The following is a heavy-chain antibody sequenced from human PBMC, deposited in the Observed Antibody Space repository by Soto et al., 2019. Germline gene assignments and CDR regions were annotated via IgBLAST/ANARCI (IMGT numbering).Heavy chain of an antibody. CDR3: ARHIHNQGFEYDIDT. J-gene: IGHJ5*02. CDR2: IDYSGNI. Sequence: PSETLSLTCNASGGSITSSGSAWGWIRQSPGKGLEWIGTIDYSGNIYYIPSLKSRITISVDTSKNQISLKLSSVTAADTAVYYCARHIHNQGFEYDIDTWGQGTLVTVSS. CDR1: GGSITSSGSA. V-gene: IGHV4-39*01. D-gene: IGHD3-9*01.